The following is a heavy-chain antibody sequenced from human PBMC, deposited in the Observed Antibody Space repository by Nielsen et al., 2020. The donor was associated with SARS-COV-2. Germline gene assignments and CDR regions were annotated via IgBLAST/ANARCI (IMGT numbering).Heavy chain of an antibody. CDR3: ARDLRITMVRGVIITPPPVFYYYYGMDV. V-gene: IGHV3-48*02. CDR2: ISSSSSTI. Sequence: VRQAPGKGLEWVSYISSSSSTIYYADSVKGRFTISRDNAKNSLYLQMNSLRDEDTAVYYCARDLRITMVRGVIITPPPVFYYYYGMDVWGQGTTVTVSS. J-gene: IGHJ6*02. D-gene: IGHD3-10*01.